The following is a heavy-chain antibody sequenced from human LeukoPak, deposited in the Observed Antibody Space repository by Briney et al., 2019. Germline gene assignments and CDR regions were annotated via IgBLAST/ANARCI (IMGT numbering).Heavy chain of an antibody. D-gene: IGHD1-26*01. CDR1: GFTFSSYA. J-gene: IGHJ4*02. Sequence: PGGSLRLSCAAFGFTFSSYAMHWVRRAPGKGLQWVAVISYDGSNKYYADSVKGRFTISRDNSKNTLYLQMNSLRAEDTAVYYCARDHVGYFDYWGQGTLVTASS. V-gene: IGHV3-30-3*01. CDR3: ARDHVGYFDY. CDR2: ISYDGSNK.